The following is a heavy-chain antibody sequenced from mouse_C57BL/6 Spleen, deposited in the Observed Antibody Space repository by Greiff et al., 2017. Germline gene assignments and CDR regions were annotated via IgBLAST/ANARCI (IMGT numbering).Heavy chain of an antibody. D-gene: IGHD4-1*02. CDR1: GFNIKDDY. CDR3: TTQLFFAY. Sequence: EVQLQQSGAELVRPGASVKLSCTASGFNIKDDYMHWVKQRPEQGLEWIGWIDPENGDTEYASKFQGKATITADTSSNTAYLQLSSLTSEDTAVYYCTTQLFFAYWGQGTLVTVSA. V-gene: IGHV14-4*01. J-gene: IGHJ3*01. CDR2: IDPENGDT.